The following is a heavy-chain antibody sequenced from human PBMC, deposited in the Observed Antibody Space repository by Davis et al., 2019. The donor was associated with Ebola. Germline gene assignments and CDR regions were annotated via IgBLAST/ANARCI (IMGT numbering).Heavy chain of an antibody. CDR3: AKDGRQQLVSTYFQH. CDR1: GGSISSYY. Sequence: PSETLSLTCTVSGGSISSYYWSWIRQPSERALDWIGHIYTSGSTNYNPSLKSRVTISVDTSKNQFSLKLSSVTAADTAVYYCAKDGRQQLVSTYFQHWGQGTLVTVSS. V-gene: IGHV4-4*07. CDR2: IYTSGST. J-gene: IGHJ1*01. D-gene: IGHD6-13*01.